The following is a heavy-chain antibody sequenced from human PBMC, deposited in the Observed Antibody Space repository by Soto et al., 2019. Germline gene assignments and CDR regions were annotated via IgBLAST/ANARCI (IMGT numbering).Heavy chain of an antibody. D-gene: IGHD3-22*01. Sequence: PGESLNISCKGSGYSFTIYLIGWVRQMPGKGLEWMGIIYPGDSDTRYSPSFQGQVTISADKSISTAYLQWSSLKASDTAMYYCARGEPLDYYDSSGYVWFDPWGQGTLVTVSS. CDR2: IYPGDSDT. V-gene: IGHV5-51*01. J-gene: IGHJ5*02. CDR3: ARGEPLDYYDSSGYVWFDP. CDR1: GYSFTIYL.